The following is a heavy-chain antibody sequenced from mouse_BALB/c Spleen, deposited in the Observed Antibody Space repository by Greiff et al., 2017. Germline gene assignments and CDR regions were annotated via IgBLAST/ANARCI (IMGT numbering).Heavy chain of an antibody. CDR2: ISYDGSN. D-gene: IGHD2-1*01. CDR3: ARGGNYPYYYAMDD. V-gene: IGHV3-6*02. Sequence: DVQLQESGPGLVKPSQSLSLTCSVTGYSITSGYYWHWIRQFPGNKLEWMGYISYDGSNNYNPSLKNRISITRDTSKNQFFLKLNSVTTEDTATYYCARGGNYPYYYAMDDWGQGTSVTVSS. J-gene: IGHJ4*01. CDR1: GYSITSGYY.